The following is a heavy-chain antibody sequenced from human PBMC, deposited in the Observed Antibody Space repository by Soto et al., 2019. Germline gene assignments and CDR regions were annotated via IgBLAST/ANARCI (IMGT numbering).Heavy chain of an antibody. CDR1: GFVFTNFW. CDR3: AKDSWYFDL. D-gene: IGHD6-13*01. V-gene: IGHV3-74*01. Sequence: GGSLRLSCEASGFVFTNFWMHWVRHVPGKGLVWVACIDTSGHSTNYAESVKGRFTISRDNAKNTVSLQMNSLRVEDTGVYCCAKDSWYFDLWSQGSQVTVSS. CDR2: IDTSGHST. J-gene: IGHJ4*02.